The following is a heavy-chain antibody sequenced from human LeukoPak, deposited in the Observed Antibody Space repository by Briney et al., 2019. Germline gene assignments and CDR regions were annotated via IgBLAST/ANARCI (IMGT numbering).Heavy chain of an antibody. V-gene: IGHV3-21*01. Sequence: GGSLRLSCAASGFTFSSYSMNWVRQAPGKGLEWVSSISSSSSYIYYADSVKGRFTISRDNAKNSLYLQMNNLRAEDTAVYYCARDIPITMVRGVTFDYWGQGTLVTVSS. CDR1: GFTFSSYS. D-gene: IGHD3-10*01. CDR3: ARDIPITMVRGVTFDY. CDR2: ISSSSSYI. J-gene: IGHJ4*02.